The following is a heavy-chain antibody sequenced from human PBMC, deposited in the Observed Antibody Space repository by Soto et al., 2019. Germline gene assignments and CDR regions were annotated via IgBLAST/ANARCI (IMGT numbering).Heavy chain of an antibody. V-gene: IGHV1-69*01. D-gene: IGHD3-22*01. CDR1: GGTFSSYA. CDR3: ARIYDSSGYYYDVNWFDP. J-gene: IGHJ5*02. Sequence: QVQLVQSGAEVKKPGSSVKVSCKASGGTFSSYAISWVRQAPGQGLEWMGGIIPIFGTANYAQKFQGRVTITADECTSTAYMELSSLRSEDTAVYYCARIYDSSGYYYDVNWFDPWGQGTLVTVSS. CDR2: IIPIFGTA.